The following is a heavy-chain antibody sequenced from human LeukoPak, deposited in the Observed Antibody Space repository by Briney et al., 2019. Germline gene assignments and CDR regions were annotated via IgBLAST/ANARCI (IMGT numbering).Heavy chain of an antibody. D-gene: IGHD3-22*01. CDR3: ARVGYYYDSSGYLDY. CDR1: GGSISSYY. V-gene: IGHV4-59*01. J-gene: IGHJ4*02. CDR2: IYYSGST. Sequence: IPSETLSLTCTVSGGSISSYYWSWIRQPPGKGLEWIGYIYYSGSTNYNPSLKSRVTISVDTSKNQFSLKLSSVTAADTAVYYCARVGYYYDSSGYLDYWGQGTLVTVSS.